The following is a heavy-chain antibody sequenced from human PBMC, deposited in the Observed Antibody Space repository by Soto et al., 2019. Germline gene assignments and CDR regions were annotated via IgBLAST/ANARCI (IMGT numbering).Heavy chain of an antibody. CDR2: ISSGSSTI. V-gene: IGHV3-48*01. J-gene: IGHJ6*02. CDR1: GFTFSSYS. Sequence: PGGSLRLSCAASGFTFSSYSMNWVRQAPGKGLEWVSYISSGSSTIYYADSVKGRFTISRDNAKNSLYLQMDRLRSDDTAVYYCARDRSIAARSTYYYYYGMDVWGQGTTVTVSS. D-gene: IGHD6-6*01. CDR3: ARDRSIAARSTYYYYYGMDV.